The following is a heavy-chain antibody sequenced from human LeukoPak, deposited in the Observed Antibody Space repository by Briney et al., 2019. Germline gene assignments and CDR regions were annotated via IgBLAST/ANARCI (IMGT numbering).Heavy chain of an antibody. CDR1: GGTFSSYA. V-gene: IGHV1-69*13. D-gene: IGHD6-19*01. Sequence: ASVKVSCKASGGTFSSYAISWVRQAPGQGLEWMGGIIPIFGTANYAQKFQGRVTITADESTSTAYMELSSLRSEDTAVYYCARSLSYSSGWDYWGQGTLVTVSS. CDR2: IIPIFGTA. CDR3: ARSLSYSSGWDY. J-gene: IGHJ4*02.